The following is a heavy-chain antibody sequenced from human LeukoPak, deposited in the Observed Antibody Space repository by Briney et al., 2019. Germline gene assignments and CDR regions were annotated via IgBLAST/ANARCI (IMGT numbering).Heavy chain of an antibody. CDR3: ARDFGYYGSGRYFEY. D-gene: IGHD3-10*01. Sequence: ASVKVSCKTSGYTFTSYGISWVRQAPGQGLEWMGWISAYNGNTNYAQKVQGRVTMTTDTSTNTAYMELRTLRSDDTAVYYCARDFGYYGSGRYFEYWGQGTLVTVPS. V-gene: IGHV1-18*01. CDR2: ISAYNGNT. CDR1: GYTFTSYG. J-gene: IGHJ4*02.